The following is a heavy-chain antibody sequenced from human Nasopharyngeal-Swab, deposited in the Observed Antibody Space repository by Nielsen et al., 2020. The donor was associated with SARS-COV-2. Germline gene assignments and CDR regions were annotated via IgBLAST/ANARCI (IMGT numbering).Heavy chain of an antibody. D-gene: IGHD3-10*01. CDR2: IYYSGST. CDR1: GGSISSSSYY. Sequence: SETLSLTCTVSGGSISSSSYYWGWIRQPPGKGLEWIGSIYYSGSTYYNPSLKSRVTISVDTSKNQFPLKLSSVTAADTAVYYCARVKRVTMVRYFDLWGRGTLVTVSS. J-gene: IGHJ2*01. CDR3: ARVKRVTMVRYFDL. V-gene: IGHV4-39*06.